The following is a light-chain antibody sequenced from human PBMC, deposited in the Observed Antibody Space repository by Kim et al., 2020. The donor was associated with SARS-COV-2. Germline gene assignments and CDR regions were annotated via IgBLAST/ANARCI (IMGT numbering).Light chain of an antibody. J-gene: IGLJ2*01. V-gene: IGLV2-23*02. CDR2: EVT. CDR3: CSNAGTATLV. CDR1: SSDVGSSTL. Sequence: QSALTQPASVTGSPGQSITISCTGTSSDVGSSTLVSWYQQHPGKAPRLMIYEVTKRPSGVSNRFSGSKSANTASLTISGLQAEDEADYYCCSNAGTATLVFGGGTQLTVL.